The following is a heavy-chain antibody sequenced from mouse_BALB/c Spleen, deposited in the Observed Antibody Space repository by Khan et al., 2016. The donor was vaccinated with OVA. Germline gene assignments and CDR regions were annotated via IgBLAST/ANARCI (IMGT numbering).Heavy chain of an antibody. CDR2: ISYSGST. V-gene: IGHV3-2*02. D-gene: IGHD2-3*01. CDR3: ARDGSRDNYAMDY. Sequence: VQLKESGPGLVKPSQSLSLTCTVTGYSITSDYAWNWIRQFPGNKLEWMRYISYSGSTSYNPSLKSRISITRDTSKNQFFLQLNSVTTEDTATYYGARDGSRDNYAMDYWGQGTAVTVSS. CDR1: GYSITSDYA. J-gene: IGHJ4*01.